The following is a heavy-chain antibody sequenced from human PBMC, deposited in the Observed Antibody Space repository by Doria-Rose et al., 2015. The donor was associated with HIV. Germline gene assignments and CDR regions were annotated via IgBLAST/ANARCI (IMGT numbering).Heavy chain of an antibody. CDR2: INPTGGAT. J-gene: IGHJ4*02. Sequence: PGQGLEWMGLINPTGGATNYAQKFQGRVTMTRDTSTSTVYMELSSLRFEDTAVHYCARDWVDGYNDYYFDYWGQGTRVTVSS. D-gene: IGHD5-12*01. V-gene: IGHV1-46*01. CDR3: ARDWVDGYNDYYFDY.